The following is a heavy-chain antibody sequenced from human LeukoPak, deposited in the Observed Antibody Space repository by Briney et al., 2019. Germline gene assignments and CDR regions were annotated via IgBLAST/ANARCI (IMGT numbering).Heavy chain of an antibody. CDR3: ARYVDTATGN. CDR1: GYTFTDYY. J-gene: IGHJ4*02. V-gene: IGHV1-2*02. D-gene: IGHD5-18*01. CDR2: INPHSGAT. Sequence: ASVKVSCKASGYTFTDYYMHWVRQAPGQGLEWMGWINPHSGATNYPQKFQGRVTMTRDTSISTAYVELSSLRSDDTAVYYCARYVDTATGNWGQGSLVTV.